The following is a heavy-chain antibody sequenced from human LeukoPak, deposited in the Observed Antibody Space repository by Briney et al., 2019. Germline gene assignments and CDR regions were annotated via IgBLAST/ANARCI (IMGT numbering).Heavy chain of an antibody. J-gene: IGHJ5*02. Sequence: ASVKVSCKATGFTFTNYDINWVRQATGQGLEWMGWMNPINGNTGYAQKFQCRVTMTRDTSISTAYMELRSLTSEDTAVYYCVRDGEGVAISVNYWFAPWGQGTLVTVSS. CDR2: MNPINGNT. D-gene: IGHD3-10*01. CDR1: GFTFTNYD. CDR3: VRDGEGVAISVNYWFAP. V-gene: IGHV1-8*01.